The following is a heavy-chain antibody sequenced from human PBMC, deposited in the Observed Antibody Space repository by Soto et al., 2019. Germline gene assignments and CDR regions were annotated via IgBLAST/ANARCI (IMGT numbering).Heavy chain of an antibody. CDR2: MYYNGNI. CDR1: GGSISNYY. D-gene: IGHD3-16*01. V-gene: IGHV4-59*01. J-gene: IGHJ5*02. Sequence: SETLSLTCNVSGGSISNYYWTWVRQSPEKGLEWVGYMYYNGNINYNPSLKSRVTISIDTSKNQFSLTLKSVTAADTAVYYCASGGNWFDPWGQGVLVTVSS. CDR3: ASGGNWFDP.